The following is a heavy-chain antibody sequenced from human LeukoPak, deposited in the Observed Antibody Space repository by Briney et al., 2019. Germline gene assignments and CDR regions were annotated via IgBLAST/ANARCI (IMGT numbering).Heavy chain of an antibody. Sequence: GGSLRLSCAASGFTFSTYAMHWVRQAPGKGLEWVAVISYDGSNKYYADSVKGRFTISRDNSKNTLYLQMNSLRAEDTAVYYCARTSNLSGGFDPWGQGTLVTVSS. D-gene: IGHD7-27*01. CDR2: ISYDGSNK. J-gene: IGHJ5*02. CDR1: GFTFSTYA. V-gene: IGHV3-30-3*01. CDR3: ARTSNLSGGFDP.